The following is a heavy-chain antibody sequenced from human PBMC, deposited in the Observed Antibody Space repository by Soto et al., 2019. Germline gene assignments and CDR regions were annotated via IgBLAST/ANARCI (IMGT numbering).Heavy chain of an antibody. J-gene: IGHJ4*02. V-gene: IGHV2-5*02. CDR3: VKGTLGTYGHVYFVY. CDR2: IYWDGDE. Sequence: QITLKETGPPLAKPTQTLTLTCTFSGFSFDMNKARVGWVRQPPGKALEWLALIYWDGDEHYSPSLKNRLSITKDTSKDQVVLTLTDVHPADTATYYCVKGTLGTYGHVYFVYWGQGTLVTVSS. D-gene: IGHD3-16*01. CDR1: GFSFDMNKAR.